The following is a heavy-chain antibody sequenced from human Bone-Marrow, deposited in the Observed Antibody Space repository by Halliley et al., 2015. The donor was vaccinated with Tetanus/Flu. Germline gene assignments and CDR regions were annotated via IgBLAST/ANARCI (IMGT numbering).Heavy chain of an antibody. CDR2: IDHSGST. CDR1: GGSFSDYY. Sequence: LRLSCTVYGGSFSDYYWSWIRQPTGMGLEWIGEIDHSGSTNYNPSLKSRVTMSVDTSKNQFSLKLSSVTAADTAVYYCAREGRAAAGIGHWGQGTLVTVSS. CDR3: AREGRAAAGIGH. D-gene: IGHD6-13*01. V-gene: IGHV4-34*01. J-gene: IGHJ4*02.